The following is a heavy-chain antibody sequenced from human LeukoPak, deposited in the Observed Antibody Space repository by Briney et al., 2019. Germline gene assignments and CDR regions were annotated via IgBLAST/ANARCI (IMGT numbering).Heavy chain of an antibody. V-gene: IGHV1-46*01. J-gene: IGHJ6*03. D-gene: IGHD6-13*01. Sequence: ASVKVSCKASGYTFTSYYMHWVRQAPGQGLEWMGIINPSGGSTSYAQKFQGRVTMTRDTSTSTVYTELSSLRSEDTAVYCCARDVWESSSWDGVKHMDGWGKGTTVTVSS. CDR1: GYTFTSYY. CDR3: ARDVWESSSWDGVKHMDG. CDR2: INPSGGST.